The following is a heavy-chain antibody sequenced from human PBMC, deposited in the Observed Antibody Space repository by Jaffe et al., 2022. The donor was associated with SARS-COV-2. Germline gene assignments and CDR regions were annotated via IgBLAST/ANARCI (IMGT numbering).Heavy chain of an antibody. CDR1: GFTFSSYG. CDR2: ISYDGSNK. J-gene: IGHJ4*02. CDR3: ANSRSGWPYYFDY. Sequence: QVQLVESGGGVVQPGRSLRLSCAASGFTFSSYGMHWVRQAPGKGLEWVAVISYDGSNKYYADSVKGRFTISRDNSKNTLYLQMNSLRAEDTAVYYCANSRSGWPYYFDYWGQGTLVTVSS. V-gene: IGHV3-30*18. D-gene: IGHD6-19*01.